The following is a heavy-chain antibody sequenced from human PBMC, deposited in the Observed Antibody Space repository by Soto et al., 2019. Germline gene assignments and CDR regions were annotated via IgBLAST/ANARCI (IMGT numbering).Heavy chain of an antibody. J-gene: IGHJ6*03. CDR2: IYYSGST. V-gene: IGHV4-39*01. CDR1: GGSISSSSYY. D-gene: IGHD2-15*01. CDR3: ARHYCSGGSCYFGGPYYYYMDV. Sequence: SETLSLTCTVSGGSISSSSYYWGWIRQPPGKGLEWIGSIYYSGSTYYNPSLKSRVTISVDTSKNQFSLKLSSVTAADMAVYYCARHYCSGGSCYFGGPYYYYMDVWGKGTTVTVSS.